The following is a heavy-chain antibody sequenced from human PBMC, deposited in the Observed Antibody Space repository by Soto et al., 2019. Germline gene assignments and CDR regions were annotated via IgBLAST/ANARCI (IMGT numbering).Heavy chain of an antibody. CDR1: GDTFNNYA. CDR2: IIPNVDAA. CDR3: AKGSYYSASSSFDTPAMYYRYLGLDV. J-gene: IGHJ6*02. Sequence: SVKVSCKASGDTFNNYAISWVRQAPGQGLEWVGGIIPNVDAANSAQKFQGRVTITADESTSTAYMELSRLRSEDTAVYYCAKGSYYSASSSFDTPAMYYRYLGLDVWGQGTPVPVSS. V-gene: IGHV1-69*13. D-gene: IGHD3-22*01.